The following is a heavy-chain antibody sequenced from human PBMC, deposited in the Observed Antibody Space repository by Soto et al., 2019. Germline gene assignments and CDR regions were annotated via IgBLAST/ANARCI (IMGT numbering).Heavy chain of an antibody. CDR3: ASFHRNYYYFLY. Sequence: SETLSLTCTVSGGSISTYYWRWIRQPPGKGLEWIGYISNRGSTNYSPSLKSRVTISLDTSKNQFSLKLSSVPAADTAVYYCASFHRNYYYFLYWGPGTLVPVSS. D-gene: IGHD1-26*01. CDR2: ISNRGST. J-gene: IGHJ4*02. CDR1: GGSISTYY. V-gene: IGHV4-59*01.